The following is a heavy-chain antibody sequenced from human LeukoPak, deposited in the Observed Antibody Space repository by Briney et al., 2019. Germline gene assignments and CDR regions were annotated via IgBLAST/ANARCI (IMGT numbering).Heavy chain of an antibody. V-gene: IGHV1-24*01. CDR1: GYTLTELS. CDR2: FDPEDGET. J-gene: IGHJ4*02. D-gene: IGHD3-16*02. CDR3: ARTRLGELSFLPSDY. Sequence: VASVKVSCKVSGYTLTELSMHWLRQAPGKGLQWMGGFDPEDGETIYPQKLQGRVTMTEDTSTDTAYMGLSSLRSEHTAVYYCARTRLGELSFLPSDYWGQGTLVTVSS.